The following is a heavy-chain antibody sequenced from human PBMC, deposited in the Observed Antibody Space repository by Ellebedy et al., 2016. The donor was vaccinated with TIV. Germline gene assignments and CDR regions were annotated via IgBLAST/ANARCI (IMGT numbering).Heavy chain of an antibody. J-gene: IGHJ6*02. V-gene: IGHV4-59*01. CDR1: GGSISSYY. CDR2: IYYSGST. CDR3: ARRSLYGMDV. Sequence: SETLSLTXTVSGGSISSYYWSWIRQPPGKGLEWIGYIYYSGSTNYNPSLKSRVTISVDTSKNQFSLKLSSVTAADTAVYYCARRSLYGMDVWGQGTTVTVSS.